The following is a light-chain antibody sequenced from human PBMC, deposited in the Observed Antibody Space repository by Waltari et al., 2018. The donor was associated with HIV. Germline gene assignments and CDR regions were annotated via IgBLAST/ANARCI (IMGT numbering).Light chain of an antibody. J-gene: IGKJ4*01. CDR2: DTS. CDR3: QQYSQWPLT. V-gene: IGKV3-15*01. Sequence: MTQFPDALSVSLGDRATVSCRASQSVGNKLAWYQQTPGQAPRLLVYDTSTRAAGIPARFSGAGSGTEFTLTLSSLQSEDFAVYCCQQYSQWPLTFGGGTKVEIK. CDR1: QSVGNK.